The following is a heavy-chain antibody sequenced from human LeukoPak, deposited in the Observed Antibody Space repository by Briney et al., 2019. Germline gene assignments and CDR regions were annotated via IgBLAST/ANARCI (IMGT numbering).Heavy chain of an antibody. Sequence: GSLRLSCAASGFTFSNAWMSWVRQAPGKGLEWVGRIKSKTDGGTTDYAAPVKGRFTISRDDSKNTLYLQMNSLKTEDTAVYYCTTDRGGWYYFDYWGQGTLVTVSS. V-gene: IGHV3-15*01. D-gene: IGHD6-19*01. J-gene: IGHJ4*02. CDR3: TTDRGGWYYFDY. CDR2: IKSKTDGGTT. CDR1: GFTFSNAW.